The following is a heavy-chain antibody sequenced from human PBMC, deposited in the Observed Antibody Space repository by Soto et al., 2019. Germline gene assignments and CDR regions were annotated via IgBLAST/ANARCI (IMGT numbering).Heavy chain of an antibody. CDR3: ARGRGLDYYGSGSYFNDY. CDR1: RFTFSSYA. CDR2: ISYDGSNK. J-gene: IGHJ4*02. D-gene: IGHD3-10*01. Sequence: GGSLRLSCAASRFTFSSYAMHWVRQAPGKGLEWVAVISYDGSNKYYADSVKGRFTISRDNSKNTLYLQMNSLRAEDTAVYYCARGRGLDYYGSGSYFNDYWGQGTMVTVSS. V-gene: IGHV3-30-3*01.